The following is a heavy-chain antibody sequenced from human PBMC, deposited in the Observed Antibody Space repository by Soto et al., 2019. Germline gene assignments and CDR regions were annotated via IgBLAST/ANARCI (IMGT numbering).Heavy chain of an antibody. J-gene: IGHJ4*02. V-gene: IGHV4-39*01. Sequence: QLQLQESGPGLVKPSETLSPTCAVSGASIGRPGFHGGGIRKPPGQGLEWIGSIYEGGTTFYNSSLKSRVTISADTSKNHFSLKLNSVTAADTAVYFCARRGSGHTFDYWGQGTLVTVSS. D-gene: IGHD3-10*01. CDR3: ARRGSGHTFDY. CDR1: GASIGRPGFH. CDR2: IYEGGTT.